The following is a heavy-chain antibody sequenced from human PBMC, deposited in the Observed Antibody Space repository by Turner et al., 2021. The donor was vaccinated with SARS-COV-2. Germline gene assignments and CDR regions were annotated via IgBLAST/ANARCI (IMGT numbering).Heavy chain of an antibody. Sequence: QLQLQESGPGLVKPSETLSLTCSVSGGSISSSSYYWGWIRQPPGKGPEWIGSVYYRRNTYYNPSLESRVTISVDTSNNQFSLKLNSVTAADTAVYYCARVKSTVTTYYYYYMDVWGKGTTVTVSS. CDR3: ARVKSTVTTYYYYYMDV. CDR2: VYYRRNT. V-gene: IGHV4-39*01. CDR1: GGSISSSSYY. J-gene: IGHJ6*03. D-gene: IGHD4-4*01.